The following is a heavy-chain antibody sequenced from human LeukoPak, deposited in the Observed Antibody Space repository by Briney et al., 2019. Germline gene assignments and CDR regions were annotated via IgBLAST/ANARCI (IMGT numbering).Heavy chain of an antibody. CDR1: GFTFSNYN. J-gene: IGHJ4*02. V-gene: IGHV3-30*18. Sequence: GGSLRLSCAASGFTFSNYNMNWVRQAPGKRLEWVALIPYDESNKYYADSVRGRFTISRDNSKNTLFLQMNSLRPEDTAVYYCAKASDSSGFRYFDYWGQGTLVTVSS. CDR3: AKASDSSGFRYFDY. D-gene: IGHD3-22*01. CDR2: IPYDESNK.